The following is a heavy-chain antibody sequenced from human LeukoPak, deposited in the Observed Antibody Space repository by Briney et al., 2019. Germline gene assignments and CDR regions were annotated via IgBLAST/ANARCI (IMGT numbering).Heavy chain of an antibody. J-gene: IGHJ4*02. CDR2: INPSGGST. Sequence: ASVKVSCKASGYTFTCDYMHWVRQAPGQGLEWMGIINPSGGSTSYAQKFQGRVTMTRDTSTSTVYMELSSLRSEDTAVYYCARALRELYYFDYWGQGTLVTVST. CDR1: GYTFTCDY. CDR3: ARALRELYYFDY. D-gene: IGHD3-10*01. V-gene: IGHV1-46*01.